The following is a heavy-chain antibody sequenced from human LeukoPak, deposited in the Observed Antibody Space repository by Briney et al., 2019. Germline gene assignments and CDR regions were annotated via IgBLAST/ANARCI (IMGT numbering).Heavy chain of an antibody. V-gene: IGHV3-23*01. CDR3: AKTFYDILTGYYDY. Sequence: GGSLRLSCAAPGFTFSNYGMNWVRQAPGKGLEWVSGIIPSVGTTYYADSVEGRFTISRNNAKNTLYLQMNSLRAEDTAVYYCAKTFYDILTGYYDYWGQGTLVTVSS. CDR1: GFTFSNYG. D-gene: IGHD3-9*01. CDR2: IIPSVGTT. J-gene: IGHJ4*02.